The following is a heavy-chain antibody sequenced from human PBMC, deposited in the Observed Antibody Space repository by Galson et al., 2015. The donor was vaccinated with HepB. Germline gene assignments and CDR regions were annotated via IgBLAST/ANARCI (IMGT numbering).Heavy chain of an antibody. CDR3: AKDLGYCSGGSCPFDP. D-gene: IGHD2-15*01. CDR1: GFTFSSYG. CDR2: ISYDGSNK. Sequence: SLRLSCAASGFTFSSYGMHWVRQAPGKGLEWVAVISYDGSNKYYADSVKGRFTISRDNSKNTLYLQMNSLRAEDTAVYYCAKDLGYCSGGSCPFDPWGQGTLVTVST. V-gene: IGHV3-30*18. J-gene: IGHJ5*02.